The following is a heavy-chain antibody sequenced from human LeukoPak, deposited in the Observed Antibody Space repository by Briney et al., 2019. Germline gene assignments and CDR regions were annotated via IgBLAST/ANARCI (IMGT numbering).Heavy chain of an antibody. CDR1: GFTFSSYE. CDR2: ISSSGSII. J-gene: IGHJ4*02. D-gene: IGHD3-22*01. Sequence: GGSLRLSCAASGFTFSSYEMNWVRQAPGKGLEWVSYISSSGSIIYYADSVKGRFTISRDNAKNSPYLQMNSLRAEDTAVYYCARDRHKYNYDSGGYPPYWGQGTLVTVSS. CDR3: ARDRHKYNYDSGGYPPY. V-gene: IGHV3-48*03.